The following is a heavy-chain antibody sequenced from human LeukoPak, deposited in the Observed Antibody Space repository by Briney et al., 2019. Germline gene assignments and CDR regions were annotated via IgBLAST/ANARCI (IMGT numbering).Heavy chain of an antibody. D-gene: IGHD6-6*01. CDR2: ISGSGGST. CDR1: GFTFSSYA. Sequence: GGSLRLSCAASGFTFSSYAKSWVRQAPGKGLEWVSAISGSGGSTYYADSVKGRFTISRGNSKNTLYLQMNSLRAEDTAVYYCAKAPLSGLSSSSPYYFDYWGQGTLVTVSS. J-gene: IGHJ4*02. CDR3: AKAPLSGLSSSSPYYFDY. V-gene: IGHV3-23*01.